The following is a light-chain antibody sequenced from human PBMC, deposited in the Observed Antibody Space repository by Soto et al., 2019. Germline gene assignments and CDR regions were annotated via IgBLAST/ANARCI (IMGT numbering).Light chain of an antibody. J-gene: IGLJ1*01. CDR2: KGS. CDR1: KNVVGSYNL. CDR3: CSYAGSITFYV. V-gene: IGLV2-23*01. Sequence: SALTQPASVSGSPGQSITISRTGTKNVVGSYNLVSWYQQHPGKAPKLVIYKGSERPSGVSNRFSGSKSGNTASLTISGLQAEDDADYYCCSYAGSITFYVFGTGTKVTVL.